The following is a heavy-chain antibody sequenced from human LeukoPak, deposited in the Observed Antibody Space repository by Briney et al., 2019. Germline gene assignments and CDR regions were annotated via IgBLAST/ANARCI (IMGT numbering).Heavy chain of an antibody. CDR3: ARVPYSTGAFDY. V-gene: IGHV3-48*02. Sequence: PGGSLRLSCAASGFXFSIYSMNWLRQAPGKGLEWVSYISSGSSTIYYADSVKGRFTISRDNAKDSLYLQMNSLRDEDTALYYCARVPYSTGAFDYWGQGTLVTVSS. J-gene: IGHJ4*02. CDR1: GFXFSIYS. CDR2: ISSGSSTI. D-gene: IGHD6-19*01.